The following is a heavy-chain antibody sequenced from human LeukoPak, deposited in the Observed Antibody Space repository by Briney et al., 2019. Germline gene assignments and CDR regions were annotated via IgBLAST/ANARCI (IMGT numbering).Heavy chain of an antibody. Sequence: GGSLRLSCAASGFTFSSYSMNWVRQAPGKGLEWVSYISSSSSTIYYADSVKGRFTISRDNAKNSLYLQMNSLRAEGTAVYYCAGGGFYDFWSGYFPHFDYWGQGTLVTVSS. CDR2: ISSSSSTI. V-gene: IGHV3-48*01. D-gene: IGHD3-3*01. CDR1: GFTFSSYS. CDR3: AGGGFYDFWSGYFPHFDY. J-gene: IGHJ4*02.